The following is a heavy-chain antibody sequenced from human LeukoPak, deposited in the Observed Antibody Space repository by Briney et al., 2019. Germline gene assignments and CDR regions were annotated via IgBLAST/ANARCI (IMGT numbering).Heavy chain of an antibody. D-gene: IGHD6-13*01. CDR3: ARDLSSSWDLYYYGMDV. CDR1: GFTFSSYA. CDR2: ISYDGSNK. V-gene: IGHV3-30-3*01. J-gene: IGHJ6*02. Sequence: GRSLRLSCAASGFTFSSYAMHWVRQAPGKGLEWVAVISYDGSNKYYADSVKGRFTISRDNSKNTLYLQMNSLRAEDTAVYYCARDLSSSWDLYYYGMDVWGQGTTVTVSS.